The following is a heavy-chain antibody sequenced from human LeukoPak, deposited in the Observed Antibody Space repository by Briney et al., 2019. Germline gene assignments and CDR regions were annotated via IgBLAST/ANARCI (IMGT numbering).Heavy chain of an antibody. V-gene: IGHV1-8*01. Sequence: GASVTVSCQASGYTFTTYDINWVRQATGQGLEWMGWMNPNSGNTGYAQKCQGRVTMTRNPSINTAYMELSSLRSEDTAVYYRARGLITGTGALDSWGQGTLVTVSS. J-gene: IGHJ5*01. CDR2: MNPNSGNT. CDR3: ARGLITGTGALDS. CDR1: GYTFTTYD. D-gene: IGHD1-20*01.